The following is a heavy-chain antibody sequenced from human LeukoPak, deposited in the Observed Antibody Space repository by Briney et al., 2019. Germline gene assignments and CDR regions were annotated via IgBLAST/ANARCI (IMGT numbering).Heavy chain of an antibody. Sequence: GGSLGLSCAASGFTFSSYAMSWVRQAPGKGLEWVSAISGSGGSTYYAGSVKGRFTISRDNSKNTLYLQMNSLRAEGTAVYYCAGSYYLLRFDYWGQGTLVTVSS. J-gene: IGHJ4*02. V-gene: IGHV3-23*01. CDR2: ISGSGGST. CDR3: AGSYYLLRFDY. D-gene: IGHD2-15*01. CDR1: GFTFSSYA.